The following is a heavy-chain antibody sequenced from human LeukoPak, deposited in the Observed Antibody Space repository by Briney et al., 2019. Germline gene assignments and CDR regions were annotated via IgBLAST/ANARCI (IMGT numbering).Heavy chain of an antibody. CDR3: AREWSY. D-gene: IGHD3-3*01. J-gene: IGHJ4*02. V-gene: IGHV4-61*02. CDR1: GGSISSGSDF. CDR2: VNTSGII. Sequence: SQTLSLTYSVSGGSISSGSDFWSWIRQPAGKGLEWIGRVNTSGIIKYNPSLKSRVTISVDMSKNQFSLRLSSVTAADTAVYYCAREWSYWGQGTLVTVSS.